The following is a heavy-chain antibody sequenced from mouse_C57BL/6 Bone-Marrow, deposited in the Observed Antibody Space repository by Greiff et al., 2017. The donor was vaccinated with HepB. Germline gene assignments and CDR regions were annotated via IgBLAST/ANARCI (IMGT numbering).Heavy chain of an antibody. CDR1: GYSITSGYY. V-gene: IGHV3-6*01. J-gene: IGHJ2*01. Sequence: EVKLVESGPGLVKPSQSLSLTCSVTGYSITSGYYWNWIRQFPGNKLEWMGYISYDGSNNYNPSLKNRISITRDTSKNQFFLKLNSVTTEDTATYYCATSLGRRDYWGQGTTLTVSS. CDR3: ATSLGRRDY. D-gene: IGHD4-1*01. CDR2: ISYDGSN.